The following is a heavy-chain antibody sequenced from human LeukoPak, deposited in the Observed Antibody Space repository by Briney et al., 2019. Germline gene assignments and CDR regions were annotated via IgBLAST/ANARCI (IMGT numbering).Heavy chain of an antibody. V-gene: IGHV3-7*01. Sequence: GGSLRLSCAASGFTFSSYWMSWVRQAPGKGLEWVANIKQDGSEKYYVDPVKGRFTISRDNAKNSLYLQMNSLRAEDTAVYYCARTKGAGTYYDFWSGYSFWFDPWGQGTLVTVSS. CDR1: GFTFSSYW. J-gene: IGHJ5*02. CDR2: IKQDGSEK. D-gene: IGHD3-3*01. CDR3: ARTKGAGTYYDFWSGYSFWFDP.